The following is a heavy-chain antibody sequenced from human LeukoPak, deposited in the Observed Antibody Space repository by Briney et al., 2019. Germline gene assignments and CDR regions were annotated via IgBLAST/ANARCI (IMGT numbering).Heavy chain of an antibody. J-gene: IGHJ5*02. CDR2: IYYSGST. CDR1: GGSISSYY. D-gene: IGHD4-11*01. CDR3: ARVLRLHPGWFDP. Sequence: SETLSLTCTVSGGSISSYYWSWIRQPPGKGLEWIGYIYYSGSTNYNPSLKSRVTISVDTSKNQFSLKLSSVTAADTAVYYCARVLRLHPGWFDPWGQGTLVTVSS. V-gene: IGHV4-59*12.